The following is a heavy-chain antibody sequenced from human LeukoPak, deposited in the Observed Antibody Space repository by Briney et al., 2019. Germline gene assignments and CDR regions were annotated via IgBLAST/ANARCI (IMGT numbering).Heavy chain of an antibody. CDR2: ISGSGSSM. CDR3: AGQTTLTTIFSS. V-gene: IGHV3-48*03. Sequence: GGSLRLSCAASGFTFSSYEMNWVRQAPGKGLEWVSQISGSGSSMYYADSVRGRFTISRDNAKNSLYLQMNSLRAVDTAVYYCAGQTTLTTIFSSWGQGTLVTVSS. D-gene: IGHD3-3*01. CDR1: GFTFSSYE. J-gene: IGHJ5*02.